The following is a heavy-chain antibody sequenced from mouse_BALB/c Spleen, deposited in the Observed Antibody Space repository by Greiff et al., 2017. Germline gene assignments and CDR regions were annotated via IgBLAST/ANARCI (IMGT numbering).Heavy chain of an antibody. CDR1: GYSFTSYW. J-gene: IGHJ4*01. CDR3: ARESRYDEGGFAMDY. CDR2: IDPSDSET. V-gene: IGHV1S127*01. Sequence: VQLHQSGPQLVRPGASVKISCKASGYSFTSYWMHWVKQRPGQGLEWIGMIDPSDSETRLNQKFKDKATLTVDKSSSTAYMQLSSPTSEDSAVYYCARESRYDEGGFAMDYWGQGTSVTVSS. D-gene: IGHD2-14*01.